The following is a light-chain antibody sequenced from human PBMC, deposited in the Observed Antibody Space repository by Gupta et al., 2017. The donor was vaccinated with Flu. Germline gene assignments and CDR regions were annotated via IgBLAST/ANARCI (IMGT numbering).Light chain of an antibody. CDR3: AGWDDRLDAWV. V-gene: IGLV1-47*01. CDR1: SSNIEDNY. CDR2: RNN. J-gene: IGLJ3*02. Sequence: QSVLTQPPSASATPGQRVTMSCSGSSSNIEDNYVFWYQQFPGTAPKIIIDRNNKRPSGAPDRFPWSKSGTAGSPAISGPRSEDEAADYCAGWDDRLDAWVFGGGTKLTVL.